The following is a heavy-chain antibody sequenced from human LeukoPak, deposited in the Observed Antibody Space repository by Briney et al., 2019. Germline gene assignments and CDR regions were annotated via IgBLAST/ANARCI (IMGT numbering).Heavy chain of an antibody. CDR2: LSGSGGST. CDR3: AKDPLLWFGEVDDAFDI. CDR1: GFTFSSHA. V-gene: IGHV3-23*01. J-gene: IGHJ3*02. D-gene: IGHD3-10*01. Sequence: GRSLRLSCAASGFTFSSHAMSWVRQAPGKGLEWVFSLSGSGGSTYYADSVKGRFTISRDNSKNTLHLQMNSLRVEDTAVYYCAKDPLLWFGEVDDAFDIWGQGTMVTVST.